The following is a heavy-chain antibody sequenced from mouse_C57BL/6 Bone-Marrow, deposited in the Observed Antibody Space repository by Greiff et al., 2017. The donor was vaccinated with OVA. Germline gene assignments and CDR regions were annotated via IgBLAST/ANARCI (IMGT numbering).Heavy chain of an antibody. V-gene: IGHV1-82*01. CDR1: GSAFSSSW. D-gene: IGHD3-2*01. CDR2: IYPGDGDT. Sequence: QVQLQQSGPELVKPGASVKISCKASGSAFSSSWMNWVKQRPGKGLEWIGRIYPGDGDTNYNGKFKGKATLTADKSSSTAYMQLSSLTSEDAAVYVCSRRRRQLDYWGKGTTLTVSS. J-gene: IGHJ2*01. CDR3: SRRRRQLDY.